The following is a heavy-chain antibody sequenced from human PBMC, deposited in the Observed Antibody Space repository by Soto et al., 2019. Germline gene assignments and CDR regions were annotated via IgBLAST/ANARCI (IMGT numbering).Heavy chain of an antibody. J-gene: IGHJ6*02. Sequence: GGSLRLSCATSGFTFSNFDMHWVRQVPGKGLEWVSAIGAARDPYYLGSVKGRFTISRENAKNSVYLQMNDLRAGNSAVYYCARAYTGRLPRRADYYYAMDVWGQGTTVTVSS. CDR3: ARAYTGRLPRRADYYYAMDV. CDR2: IGAARDP. V-gene: IGHV3-13*05. CDR1: GFTFSNFD. D-gene: IGHD2-2*02.